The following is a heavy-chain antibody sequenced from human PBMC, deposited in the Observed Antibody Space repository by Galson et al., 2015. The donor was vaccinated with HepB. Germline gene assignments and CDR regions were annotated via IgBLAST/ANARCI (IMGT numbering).Heavy chain of an antibody. D-gene: IGHD1-7*01. Sequence: SETLSLTCTVSGGSVSSGSYYWSWIRQPPGKGLEWIGYIYYSGSTNYNPSLKSRVTISVDTSKNQFSLKLSSVTAADTAVYYCARRTGTTNRSAFDIWGQGTMVTVSS. CDR2: IYYSGST. V-gene: IGHV4-61*01. J-gene: IGHJ3*02. CDR1: GGSVSSGSYY. CDR3: ARRTGTTNRSAFDI.